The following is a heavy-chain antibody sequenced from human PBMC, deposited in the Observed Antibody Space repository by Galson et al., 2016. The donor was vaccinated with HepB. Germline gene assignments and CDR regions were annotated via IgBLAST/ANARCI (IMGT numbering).Heavy chain of an antibody. V-gene: IGHV1-18*04. Sequence: SVKVSCKASGYTFTSYNINWVRQAPGQGLEWIGWIHPYNANTKFAPKFEGRVTMTTDTSTNTAYLELRGLSSDETAVYFCARDPKLPLSGTYNYWGQGTLVTVSS. J-gene: IGHJ4*02. CDR3: ARDPKLPLSGTYNY. D-gene: IGHD3-3*01. CDR2: IHPYNANT. CDR1: GYTFTSYN.